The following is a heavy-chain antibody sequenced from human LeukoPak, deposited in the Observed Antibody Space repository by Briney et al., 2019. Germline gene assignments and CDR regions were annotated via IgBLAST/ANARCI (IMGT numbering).Heavy chain of an antibody. CDR1: GYTFTSYA. V-gene: IGHV1-3*01. J-gene: IGHJ4*02. Sequence: ASVKVSCKASGYTFTSYAMHWVRQAPGQRLEWMGWINAGNGNTKYSQKFQGRVTITRDTPASTAYMELSSLRSEDTAVYYCAREGPALYYDSSGHPPQLDYWGQGTLVTVSS. CDR2: INAGNGNT. D-gene: IGHD3-22*01. CDR3: AREGPALYYDSSGHPPQLDY.